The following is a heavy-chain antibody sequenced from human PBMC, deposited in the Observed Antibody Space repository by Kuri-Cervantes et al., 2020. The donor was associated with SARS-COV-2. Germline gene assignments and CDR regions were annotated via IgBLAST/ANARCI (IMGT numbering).Heavy chain of an antibody. CDR1: GLTFSSYA. CDR2: ISGSGGST. V-gene: IGHV3-23*01. CDR3: AKVVVAATPREGYYYYYMDV. Sequence: GESLKISCAASGLTFSSYAMSWVRQAPGKGLEWVSAISGSGGSTYYADSVKGRFTISRDNSKNTLYLQMNSLRAEDTAVYYCAKVVVAATPREGYYYYYMDVWGKGTTVTVSS. J-gene: IGHJ6*03. D-gene: IGHD2-15*01.